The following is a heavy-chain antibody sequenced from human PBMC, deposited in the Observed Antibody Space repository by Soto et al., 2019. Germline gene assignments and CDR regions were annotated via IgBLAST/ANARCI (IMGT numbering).Heavy chain of an antibody. Sequence: SETLSLTCAVSGASISSSNWWNWVRQAPGKGLEWIGEIFHSGSTNYNPSLKSRVTISVDKSKNQFSLRLSSVTAADTAMYYCARALQGCSRTSCYLDIWGQGTMVTV. V-gene: IGHV4-4*02. CDR2: IFHSGST. D-gene: IGHD2-2*01. CDR3: ARALQGCSRTSCYLDI. CDR1: GASISSSNW. J-gene: IGHJ3*02.